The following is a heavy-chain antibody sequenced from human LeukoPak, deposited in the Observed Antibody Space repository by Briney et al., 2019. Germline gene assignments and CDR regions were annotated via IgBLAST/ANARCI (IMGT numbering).Heavy chain of an antibody. CDR2: ISGSSSYI. V-gene: IGHV3-21*01. D-gene: IGHD2-2*01. Sequence: GGSLRLSCAASRFTFSNYAISWVRQAPGKGLEWVSAISGSSSYIYYADSVKGRFTISRDNAKNSLYLQMNSLRAEDTAVYYCARDMAVVPAATYPYWGQGTLVTVSS. J-gene: IGHJ4*02. CDR1: RFTFSNYA. CDR3: ARDMAVVPAATYPY.